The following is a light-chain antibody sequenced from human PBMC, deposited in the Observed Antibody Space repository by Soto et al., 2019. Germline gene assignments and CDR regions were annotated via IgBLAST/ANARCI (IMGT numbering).Light chain of an antibody. V-gene: IGKV3-20*01. Sequence: EIVLTQSPGTLSLSPGERATLSCRASQSVSSSYLAWYQQKPGQAPRLLIYGASSRATGIPDRFSGSGPGTDFTLTISRLEPEDFAVYYCQQYGSSPPTWTFGQGTKV. CDR3: QQYGSSPPTWT. CDR2: GAS. J-gene: IGKJ1*01. CDR1: QSVSSSY.